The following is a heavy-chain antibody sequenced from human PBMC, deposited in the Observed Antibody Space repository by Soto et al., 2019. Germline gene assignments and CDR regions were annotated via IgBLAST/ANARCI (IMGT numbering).Heavy chain of an antibody. CDR3: TEVDHYEGGTYYMVFGVFSV. CDR2: ISESGTTI. CDR1: GFTFSNFA. D-gene: IGHD1-7*01. Sequence: EEQLLESGGGLVQPGGSLRVSCTASGFTFSNFAMSWVRQAPGKGLEWVSAISESGTTIHYADSVKGRFTISRENSKKTLNLKMHSPRGEDTAMYYCTEVDHYEGGTYYMVFGVFSVWGQGTMVSVSS. V-gene: IGHV3-23*01. J-gene: IGHJ3*01.